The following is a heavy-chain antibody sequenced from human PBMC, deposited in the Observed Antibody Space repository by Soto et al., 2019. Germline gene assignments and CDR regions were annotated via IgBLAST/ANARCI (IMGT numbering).Heavy chain of an antibody. CDR3: AGSRGRDYHWYYYGLDV. CDR2: IYYSGTT. V-gene: IGHV4-30-4*01. J-gene: IGHJ6*02. Sequence: PSETLSLTCTVSGVSIRNGDYYWSWIRQTPGKGLEWIGSIYYSGTTYNNTSLRSPVTISVDTSKNQFSLKLTYVTAADTAVYFCAGSRGRDYHWYYYGLDVWGQGTTVTVSS. CDR1: GVSIRNGDYY. D-gene: IGHD1-1*01.